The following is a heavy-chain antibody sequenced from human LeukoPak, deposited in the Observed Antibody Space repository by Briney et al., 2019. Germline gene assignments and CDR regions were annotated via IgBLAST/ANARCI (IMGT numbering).Heavy chain of an antibody. CDR3: ARKGNYDSSGNYFDY. CDR1: GGTFSSYA. CDR2: IIPILGIA. Sequence: SVKVSCKASGGTFSSYAISWVRQAPGQGLEWMGRIIPILGIANYAQKFQGGVTITADKSTSTAYMELSSLRSEDTAVYYCARKGNYDSSGNYFDYWGQGTLVTVSS. D-gene: IGHD3-22*01. V-gene: IGHV1-69*04. J-gene: IGHJ4*02.